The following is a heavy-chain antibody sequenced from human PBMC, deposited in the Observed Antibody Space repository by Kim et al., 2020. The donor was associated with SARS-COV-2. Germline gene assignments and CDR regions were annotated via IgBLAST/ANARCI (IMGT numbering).Heavy chain of an antibody. CDR1: GYSFTSYW. CDR2: IYPGDSDT. V-gene: IGHV5-51*01. Sequence: GESLKISCEGSGYSFTSYWIGWVRQMPGKGLEWIGIIYPGDSDTRYSPSFQGQVTISADKSISTAYLQCISLKASDTAMYYCARGTYYYDSSGYPGDDWGQGTLVTVSS. D-gene: IGHD3-22*01. CDR3: ARGTYYYDSSGYPGDD. J-gene: IGHJ4*02.